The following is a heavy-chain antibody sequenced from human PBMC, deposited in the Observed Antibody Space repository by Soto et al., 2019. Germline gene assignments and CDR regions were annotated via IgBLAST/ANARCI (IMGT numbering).Heavy chain of an antibody. Sequence: QVQLVQSGAEVKKPGASVKVSCKASGYTFTSYGISSVRQAPGQGLEWMGWISAYNGNTNYAQKLQGRVTMTTDTSKSKAYMELRSLRSDDTAVYYCARAYYDFWSGYYEANYYYYYMGVWGKGTTVTVYS. CDR1: GYTFTSYG. CDR2: ISAYNGNT. D-gene: IGHD3-3*01. J-gene: IGHJ6*03. V-gene: IGHV1-18*01. CDR3: ARAYYDFWSGYYEANYYYYYMGV.